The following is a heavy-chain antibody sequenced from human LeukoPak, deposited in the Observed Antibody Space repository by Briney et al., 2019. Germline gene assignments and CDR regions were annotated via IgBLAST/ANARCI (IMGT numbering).Heavy chain of an antibody. J-gene: IGHJ4*02. Sequence: GGSLRLSCAASGFTFSSYSMNWVRQAPGKGLEWVSSISSSSSYIYYADSVKGRFTISRDNAKNSLYLQMNSLRAEDTAVYYCARGPTYYDILTGYTIWGQGTLVTVSS. V-gene: IGHV3-21*01. CDR1: GFTFSSYS. CDR2: ISSSSSYI. CDR3: ARGPTYYDILTGYTI. D-gene: IGHD3-9*01.